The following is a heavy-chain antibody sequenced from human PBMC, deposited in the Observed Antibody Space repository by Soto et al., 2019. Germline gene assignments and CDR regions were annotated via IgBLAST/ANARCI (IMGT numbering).Heavy chain of an antibody. D-gene: IGHD5-12*01. CDR1: GGSIGSNNW. Sequence: SETLSLTCAVSGGSIGSNNWRRWVRHPPGKGLEWSGEIYHSGNNKNNPSLNSLVIISVDKTKIQFTLKLSSVAAADTAVYYCARVGNIVAAGAFDFWGQGTKVTVSS. V-gene: IGHV4-4*02. CDR3: ARVGNIVAAGAFDF. CDR2: IYHSGNN. J-gene: IGHJ3*01.